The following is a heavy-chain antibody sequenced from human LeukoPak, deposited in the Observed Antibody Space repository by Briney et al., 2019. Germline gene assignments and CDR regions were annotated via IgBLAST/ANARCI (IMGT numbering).Heavy chain of an antibody. J-gene: IGHJ5*02. V-gene: IGHV4-59*01. CDR2: IYYSGST. D-gene: IGHD6-25*01. CDR3: ARGGPEGGWFDP. Sequence: SETLSLTCTVSGGSINSYYWSWIRQPPGKGLEWIGFIYYSGSTNYNPSLKSRVTISVDTSKNQFSLKLSSVTAADTAVYYCARGGPEGGWFDPWGQGTLVTVSS. CDR1: GGSINSYY.